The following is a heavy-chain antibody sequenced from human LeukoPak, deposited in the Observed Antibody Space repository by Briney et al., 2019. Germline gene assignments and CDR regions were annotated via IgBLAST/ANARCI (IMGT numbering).Heavy chain of an antibody. D-gene: IGHD2-2*01. CDR2: IYYSGST. V-gene: IGHV4-39*07. J-gene: IGHJ3*02. CDR3: ARPRYCSSTSCYYRDAFDI. Sequence: SETLSLTCSVSGGSISISNYFWGWLRQPPGTGLEWVGNIYYSGSTNYNPSLKSRVTISVDTSKNQFSLKLSSVTAADTAVYYCARPRYCSSTSCYYRDAFDIWGQGTMVTVSS. CDR1: GGSISISNYF.